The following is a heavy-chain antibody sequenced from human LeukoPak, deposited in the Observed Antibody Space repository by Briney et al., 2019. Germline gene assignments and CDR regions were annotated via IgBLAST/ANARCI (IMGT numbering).Heavy chain of an antibody. CDR3: ARDGGPTLRYFD. V-gene: IGHV3-53*01. CDR2: IYSGGST. CDR1: GFTVSSNY. Sequence: GGPLRLSCAASGFTVSSNYMSWGRQATGKGLEWVSVIYSGGSTYYADSVKGRFTISRDNSKNTLYLQMNSLRAEDTAVYYCARDGGPTLRYFDWGQGTLVTVPS. J-gene: IGHJ4*02. D-gene: IGHD3-9*01.